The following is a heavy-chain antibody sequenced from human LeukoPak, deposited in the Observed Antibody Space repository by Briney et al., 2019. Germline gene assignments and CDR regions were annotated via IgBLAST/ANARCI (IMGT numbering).Heavy chain of an antibody. CDR3: ARFLSDVVVVAATPVDAFDI. J-gene: IGHJ3*02. CDR2: INHSGST. Sequence: SETLSLTCAVYGGPFSGYYWSWIRQPPGKGLEWIGEINHSGSTNYNPSLKSRVTISVDTSKNQFSLKLSSVTAADTAVYYCARFLSDVVVVAATPVDAFDIWGQGTMVTVSS. CDR1: GGPFSGYY. V-gene: IGHV4-34*01. D-gene: IGHD2-15*01.